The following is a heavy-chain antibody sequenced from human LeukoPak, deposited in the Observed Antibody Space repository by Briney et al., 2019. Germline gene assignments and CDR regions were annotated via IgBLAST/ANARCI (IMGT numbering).Heavy chain of an antibody. CDR2: ISAYNGNT. CDR1: GYTFTSYG. D-gene: IGHD3-22*01. J-gene: IGHJ4*02. Sequence: ASVKVSCKASGYTFTSYGISWVRQAPGQGLDWMGWISAYNGNTNYAQKLQGRVTMTTDTSTSTAYMELRSLRSDDTAVYYCARDQDYYDSSGYYYVWDYWGQGTLVTVSS. V-gene: IGHV1-18*01. CDR3: ARDQDYYDSSGYYYVWDY.